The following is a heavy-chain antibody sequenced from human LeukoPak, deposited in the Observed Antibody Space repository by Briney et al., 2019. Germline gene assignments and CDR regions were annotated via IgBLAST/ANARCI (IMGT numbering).Heavy chain of an antibody. CDR1: GFTFSNAW. V-gene: IGHV3-66*01. Sequence: GGSLRLSCAASGFTFSNAWMSWVRQAPGKGLEWVSVIYSGGSTYYADSVKGRFTISRDNSKNTLYLQMNSLRAEDTAVYYCARGPPYSGYDYWGQGTLVTVSS. CDR3: ARGPPYSGYDY. D-gene: IGHD5-12*01. J-gene: IGHJ4*02. CDR2: IYSGGST.